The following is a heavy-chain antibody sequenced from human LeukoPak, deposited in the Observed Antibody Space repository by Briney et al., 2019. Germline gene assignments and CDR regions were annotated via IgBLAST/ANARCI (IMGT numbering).Heavy chain of an antibody. J-gene: IGHJ4*02. V-gene: IGHV4-39*01. D-gene: IGHD3-3*01. Sequence: ASETLSLTCTVSGDSISRTGYYWGWIRQPPGKGLEWIASIYYGGSSHYNPSLKSRVTISMYTSKNKFSLKLNSVTAADTAVYYCARSVVVFGVVNPTPLLWGQGTLVTVSS. CDR1: GDSISRTGYY. CDR3: ARSVVVFGVVNPTPLL. CDR2: IYYGGSS.